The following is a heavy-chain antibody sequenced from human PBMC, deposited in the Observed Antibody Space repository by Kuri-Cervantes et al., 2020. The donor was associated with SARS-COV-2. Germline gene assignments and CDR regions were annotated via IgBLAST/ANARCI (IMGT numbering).Heavy chain of an antibody. CDR3: ARDEDYAFDY. CDR1: GFTFSTYG. J-gene: IGHJ4*02. CDR2: ISYDGSNK. V-gene: IGHV3-30*03. D-gene: IGHD4-17*01. Sequence: GESLKISCAASGFTFSTYGLHWVRQAPGKELEWVAVISYDGSNKYYADSVKGRFTISRDNSKNTLYLQMNSLRAEDTAVYYCARDEDYAFDYWGQGTLVTVSS.